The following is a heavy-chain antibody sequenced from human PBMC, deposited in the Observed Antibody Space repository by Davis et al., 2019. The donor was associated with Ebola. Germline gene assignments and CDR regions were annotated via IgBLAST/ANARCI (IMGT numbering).Heavy chain of an antibody. J-gene: IGHJ6*04. D-gene: IGHD2-15*01. CDR3: ASHDTIGLDGPRGVGVTYYYYYYGMDV. CDR1: GYTFTSYG. Sequence: AASVKVSCKASGYTFTSYGITWVRQAPGQGLEWMGWINPHNGNTNYAQNVQGRVTMTTDTSTSTAYMELSSLRSEDTAVYYCASHDTIGLDGPRGVGVTYYYYYYGMDVWGKGTTVTVSS. V-gene: IGHV1-18*04. CDR2: INPHNGNT.